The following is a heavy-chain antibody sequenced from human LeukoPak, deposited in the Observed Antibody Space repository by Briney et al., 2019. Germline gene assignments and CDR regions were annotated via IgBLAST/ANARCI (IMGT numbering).Heavy chain of an antibody. Sequence: SVKVSCKASGGTFSSYAISWVRQAPGQGLEWMGGIIPIFGTANYAQKFQGRVTITADKSTSTAYMELSNLRSEDTAVYYCYCSSTSSSSGYFQHWGQGTLVTVSS. CDR3: YCSSTSSSSGYFQH. CDR2: IIPIFGTA. D-gene: IGHD2-2*01. V-gene: IGHV1-69*06. CDR1: GGTFSSYA. J-gene: IGHJ1*01.